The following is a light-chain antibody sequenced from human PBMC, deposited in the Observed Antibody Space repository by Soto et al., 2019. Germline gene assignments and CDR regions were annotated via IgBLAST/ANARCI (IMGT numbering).Light chain of an antibody. CDR2: GAS. CDR3: QQYINSPYT. CDR1: QTVSSGY. V-gene: IGKV3-20*01. J-gene: IGKJ2*01. Sequence: EIVLTQSPGTLSLSPGERATLSCRASQTVSSGYLAWYQQRPGQAPRLLIYGASNRATGIPDRFSGSGSGTDFTLTISRLEPEDFALYYCQQYINSPYTFGQGTKLEIK.